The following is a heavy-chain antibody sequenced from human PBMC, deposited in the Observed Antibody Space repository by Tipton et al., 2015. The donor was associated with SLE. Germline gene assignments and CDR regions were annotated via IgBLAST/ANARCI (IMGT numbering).Heavy chain of an antibody. CDR1: DDSITTDY. CDR2: VSYSGVT. CDR3: ARGGLGSDLRGSIYLGL. V-gene: IGHV4-59*13. J-gene: IGHJ1*01. D-gene: IGHD7-27*01. Sequence: TLSLTCTVSDDSITTDYWTWIRQPPGKGLEYIGYVSYSGVTNSNPSLQSRVTISVDTSKTHFSLNLSSVTAADTAVYYCARGGLGSDLRGSIYLGLWGQGALVTVSS.